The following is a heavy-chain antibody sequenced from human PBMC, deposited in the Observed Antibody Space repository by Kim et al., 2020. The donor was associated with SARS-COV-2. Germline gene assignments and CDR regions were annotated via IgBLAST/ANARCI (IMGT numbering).Heavy chain of an antibody. Sequence: GGSLRLSCAASGFTFSSYWMSWVRQAPGKGLEWVANIKQDGSEKYYVDSVKGRFTISRDNAKNSLYLQMNSLRAEDTAVYYCARDCKGVRKGVYSSGCPYYFDYWGQGTLVTVSS. CDR1: GFTFSSYW. J-gene: IGHJ4*02. V-gene: IGHV3-7*05. CDR2: IKQDGSEK. CDR3: ARDCKGVRKGVYSSGCPYYFDY. D-gene: IGHD6-19*01.